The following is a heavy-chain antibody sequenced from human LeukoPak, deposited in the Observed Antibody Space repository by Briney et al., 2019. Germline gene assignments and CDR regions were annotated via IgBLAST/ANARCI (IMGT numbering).Heavy chain of an antibody. J-gene: IGHJ5*02. CDR1: GGSISSSTYY. D-gene: IGHD6-19*01. V-gene: IGHV4-39*01. Sequence: PSETLSLTCTVSGGSISSSTYYWAWVRQPPGKGLEWIASIYYSGTTYYNPSLKSRVTISVDTSKNQFSLNLSSVTAADTAVYYCARRSSGWYGLWYAPWGQGTLVTVSS. CDR3: ARRSSGWYGLWYAP. CDR2: IYYSGTT.